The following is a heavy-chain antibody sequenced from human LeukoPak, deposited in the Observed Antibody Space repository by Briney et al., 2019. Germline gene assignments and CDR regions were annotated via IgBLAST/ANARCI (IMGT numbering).Heavy chain of an antibody. D-gene: IGHD3-10*01. CDR2: IYYSGST. CDR3: ARELQGGHNWFDP. Sequence: RASQTLSLTCTVSGGSISSGDYYWSWIRQPPGKGLEWIGYIYYSGSTYYNPSLKSRVTISVDTSKNQFSLKLSSVTAAGTAVYYCARELQGGHNWFDPWGQGTLVTVSS. V-gene: IGHV4-30-4*08. CDR1: GGSISSGDYY. J-gene: IGHJ5*02.